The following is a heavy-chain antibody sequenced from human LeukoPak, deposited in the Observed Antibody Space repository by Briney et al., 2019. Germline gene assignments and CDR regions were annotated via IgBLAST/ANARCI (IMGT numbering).Heavy chain of an antibody. CDR3: ARGTTVTPSSPIDY. V-gene: IGHV3-21*01. CDR2: ISSSSSYI. CDR1: GFTFSSYA. Sequence: GSLRLSCAASGFTFSSYAMSWVRQAPGKGLEWVSSISSSSSYIYYADSVKGRFTISRDNAKNSLYLQMNSLRAEDTAVYYCARGTTVTPSSPIDYWGQGTLVTVSS. J-gene: IGHJ4*02. D-gene: IGHD4-17*01.